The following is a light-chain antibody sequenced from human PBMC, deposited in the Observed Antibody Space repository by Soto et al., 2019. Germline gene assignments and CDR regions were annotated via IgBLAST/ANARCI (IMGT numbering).Light chain of an antibody. CDR2: GNS. J-gene: IGLJ2*01. V-gene: IGLV1-40*01. CDR3: QSDDSSLSGSVV. CDR1: SSNIGAGYD. Sequence: QSVLTQPPSLSGAPGQRVTISCTGSSSNIGAGYDVHWYQQLPGTAPKLLIYGNSNRPSGVPDRFSGSKSGTSASLAITGLQAEDEADYYCQSDDSSLSGSVVFGGGTQLTVL.